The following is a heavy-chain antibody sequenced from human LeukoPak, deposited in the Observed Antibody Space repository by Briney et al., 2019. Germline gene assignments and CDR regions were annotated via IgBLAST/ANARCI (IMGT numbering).Heavy chain of an antibody. CDR1: GGSISSYY. J-gene: IGHJ4*02. V-gene: IGHV4-59*01. CDR2: TYYSGST. D-gene: IGHD2-15*01. Sequence: SETLSLTCTVSGGSISSYYWSWIRQPPGKGLEWIGYTYYSGSTNYNPSLKSRVTISVDTSKNQFSLKLSSVTAADTAVYYCARDRRSGEDSNFWGQGTLVTVSS. CDR3: ARDRRSGEDSNF.